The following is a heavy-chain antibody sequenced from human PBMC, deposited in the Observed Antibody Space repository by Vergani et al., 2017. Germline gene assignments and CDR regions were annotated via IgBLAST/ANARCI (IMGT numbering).Heavy chain of an antibody. CDR3: AGATRSLGMDV. CDR1: GGSISCYY. V-gene: IGHV4-59*01. D-gene: IGHD2-15*01. Sequence: QVQLQESGPGLVKPSETLSLTCTVSGGSISCYYWSWIRQPPGKGLEWIGYIYYSGSTNYNPSLKSRVTISVDTSKNQFSLKLSSVTAADTAVYYCAGATRSLGMDVWGQGTTVTVSS. CDR2: IYYSGST. J-gene: IGHJ6*02.